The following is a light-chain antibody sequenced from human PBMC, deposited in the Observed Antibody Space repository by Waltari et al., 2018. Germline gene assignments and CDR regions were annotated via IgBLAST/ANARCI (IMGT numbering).Light chain of an antibody. CDR1: SIDIGRYDF. CDR3: CSYAGNYIWV. V-gene: IGLV2-23*02. Sequence: QSALTQPAPASGSPGQSVTISCTGPSIDIGRYDFVSWYQQHPGNAPKLIICDVSKRPSGVSDRFSGSKSGDTASLTISGLQFEDEADYYCCSYAGNYIWVFGGGTRLTVL. CDR2: DVS. J-gene: IGLJ3*02.